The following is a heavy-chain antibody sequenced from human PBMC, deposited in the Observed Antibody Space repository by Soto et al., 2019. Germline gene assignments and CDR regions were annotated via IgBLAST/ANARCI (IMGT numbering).Heavy chain of an antibody. D-gene: IGHD4-4*01. CDR1: GFTFSSYG. Sequence: GGSLRLSCAASGFTFSSYGMHWVRQAPGKGLEWVAVIWYDGSNKYYADSVKGRFTISRDNSKNTLYLQMNSLRAEDTAVYYCASNAYSNYFDYWGQGTLVTVSS. CDR2: IWYDGSNK. J-gene: IGHJ4*02. CDR3: ASNAYSNYFDY. V-gene: IGHV3-33*01.